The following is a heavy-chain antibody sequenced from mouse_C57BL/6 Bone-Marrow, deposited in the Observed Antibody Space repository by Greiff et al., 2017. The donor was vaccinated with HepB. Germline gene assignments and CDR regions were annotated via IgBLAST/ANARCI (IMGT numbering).Heavy chain of an antibody. V-gene: IGHV1-82*01. CDR3: ARGEPNWDGYFDV. CDR2: IYPGDGDT. J-gene: IGHJ1*03. D-gene: IGHD4-1*01. CDR1: GYALSSSW. Sequence: QVQLQQSGPELVKPGASVKISCKASGYALSSSWMNWVKQRPGKGLEWIGRIYPGDGDTNYNGKFKGKATLTADKSSSTASMQLSSLTSEDSAVYFCARGEPNWDGYFDVWGTGTTVTVSS.